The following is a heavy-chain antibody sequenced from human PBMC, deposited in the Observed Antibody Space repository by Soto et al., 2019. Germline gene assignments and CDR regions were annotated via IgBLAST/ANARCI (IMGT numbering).Heavy chain of an antibody. CDR1: GYRFTSYW. CDR2: IFPSDSDT. CDR3: VRKDKSGYFNCFDS. D-gene: IGHD3-22*01. V-gene: IGHV5-51*01. J-gene: IGHJ5*01. Sequence: GESLKISCRTSGYRFTSYWIAWVRQMPGKGLEWMGIIFPSDSDTRYSPSFQGQVTISADRSTSTVFLQWASLKASDTAVYFCVRKDKSGYFNCFDSWCQGTLVTV.